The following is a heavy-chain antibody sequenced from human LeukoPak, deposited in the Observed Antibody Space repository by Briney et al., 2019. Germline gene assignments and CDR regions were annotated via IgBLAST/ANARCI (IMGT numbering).Heavy chain of an antibody. CDR2: IYSGGST. CDR1: GFTVSSNY. D-gene: IGHD3-22*01. V-gene: IGHV3-66*01. CDR3: ARGVPSYYEREGIDY. J-gene: IGHJ4*02. Sequence: GGSLRLSCAASGFTVSSNYMSWVRQAPGKGLEWVSVIYSGGSTYYADSVKGRFTISRDNSKNTLYLQMNSLRAEDTAVYYCARGVPSYYEREGIDYWGQGTLVTVPS.